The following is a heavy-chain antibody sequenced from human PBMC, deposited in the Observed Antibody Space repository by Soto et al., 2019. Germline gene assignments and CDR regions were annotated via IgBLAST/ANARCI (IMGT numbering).Heavy chain of an antibody. Sequence: EVQLVESGGGLVQPGGSLRLSCAVSGFSVSSTFMNWVRQATGKGLEWVAVIHSGGNTFYGDSVKGRFTISRDNSKNMVYLQMTSLRGDDTAVYFCAIALVTTPPRTFDYWGQGTLVTVSS. J-gene: IGHJ4*02. D-gene: IGHD2-21*02. CDR3: AIALVTTPPRTFDY. CDR2: IHSGGNT. CDR1: GFSVSSTF. V-gene: IGHV3-66*01.